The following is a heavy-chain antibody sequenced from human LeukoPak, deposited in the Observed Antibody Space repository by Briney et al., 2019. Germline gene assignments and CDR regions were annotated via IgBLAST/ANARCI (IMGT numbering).Heavy chain of an antibody. J-gene: IGHJ4*02. CDR3: VTRGEVDY. Sequence: PSETLSLTCTVSGGSISSSSYYWGWIRQPPGKGLEWIGSIYYSGSTYYNPSLKSRVTISVDTSKNQFSLKLSSVTAAGTAVYYCVTRGEVDYWGQGTLVTVSS. CDR1: GGSISSSSYY. D-gene: IGHD3-10*01. CDR2: IYYSGST. V-gene: IGHV4-39*01.